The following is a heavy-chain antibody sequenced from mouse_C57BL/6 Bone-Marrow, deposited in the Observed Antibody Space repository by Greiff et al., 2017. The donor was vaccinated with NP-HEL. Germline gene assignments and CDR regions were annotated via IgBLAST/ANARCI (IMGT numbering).Heavy chain of an antibody. Sequence: QVQLKQSGAELVRPGTSVKVSCKASGYAFTNYLIEWVKQRPGQGLEWIGVINPGSGGTNYNEKFKGKATLTADKSSSTAYMQLSSLTSEDAAVYFCALMGNYDWYFDVWGTGTTVTVSS. CDR2: INPGSGGT. V-gene: IGHV1-54*01. CDR3: ALMGNYDWYFDV. J-gene: IGHJ1*03. D-gene: IGHD2-1*01. CDR1: GYAFTNYL.